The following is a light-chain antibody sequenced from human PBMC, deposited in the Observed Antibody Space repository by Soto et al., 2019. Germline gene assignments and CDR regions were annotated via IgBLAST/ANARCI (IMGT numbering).Light chain of an antibody. J-gene: IGKJ1*01. CDR3: QEFNSYPRT. CDR1: QGSSNL. V-gene: IGKV1-9*01. CDR2: FAS. Sequence: DIPLTQSPSFLSASEGDRVTIACRASQGSSNLLAWYQQKPGKAPKLLISFASTLQSGVPSRFTGSGSVTEFTLTMSTLQPEDVATYYCQEFNSYPRTFGQGTKVDI.